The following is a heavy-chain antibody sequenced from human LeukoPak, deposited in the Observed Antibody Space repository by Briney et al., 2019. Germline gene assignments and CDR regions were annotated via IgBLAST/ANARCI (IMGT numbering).Heavy chain of an antibody. CDR1: GGSISSSSYY. J-gene: IGHJ3*02. Sequence: PSETLSLTCTVSGGSISSSSYYWGWIRQPPGKGLEWIGSIYYSGSTYYNPSLKSRVTISVDTSKNQFSLKLSSVTAADTAVYYCARARITMIVVVIYAFDIWGQGTMVTVSS. CDR2: IYYSGST. D-gene: IGHD3-22*01. V-gene: IGHV4-39*07. CDR3: ARARITMIVVVIYAFDI.